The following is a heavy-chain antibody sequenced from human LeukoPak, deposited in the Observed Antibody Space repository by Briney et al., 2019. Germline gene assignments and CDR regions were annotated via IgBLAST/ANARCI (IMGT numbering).Heavy chain of an antibody. J-gene: IGHJ4*02. V-gene: IGHV3-64D*09. CDR1: GFTFSSFA. CDR2: ISSDGGRT. D-gene: IGHD1-26*01. Sequence: GGSLRLSCSASGFTFSSFAMFWVRQAPGKGLEYVSGISSDGGRTNYADSLKARFTISRDNSKVTLYLQMTSLRPEDTAIYYCVKDPSGNYFYFDYWGQGNLVTVSS. CDR3: VKDPSGNYFYFDY.